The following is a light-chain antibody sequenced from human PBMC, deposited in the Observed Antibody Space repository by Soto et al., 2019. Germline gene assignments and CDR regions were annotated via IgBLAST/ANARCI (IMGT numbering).Light chain of an antibody. CDR2: STS. CDR3: QHYDRAPMWT. V-gene: IGKV3-20*01. Sequence: EIVMTHSPSTLLVSPGERATLSFMSSQSVSTKLAWYQQKPGQAPRLLMYSTSIRATGIPDRFSGSGSGTDFTLTISRLDPEDFAVYYCQHYDRAPMWTFGQGTKVDNK. J-gene: IGKJ1*01. CDR1: QSVSTK.